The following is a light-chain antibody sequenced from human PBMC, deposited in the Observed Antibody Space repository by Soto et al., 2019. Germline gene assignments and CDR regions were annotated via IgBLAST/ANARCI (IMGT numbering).Light chain of an antibody. J-gene: IGKJ5*01. CDR2: GAY. CDR3: QQYGSSPPVT. CDR1: QSFSSSY. V-gene: IGKV3-20*01. Sequence: EIVVTQSPGTLSLSPGERATLSCRASQSFSSSYLALYQQKPGQAPRLLIYGAYSSATGIPDRFSGSGSVTDFSLTISSLELDDFAVYYCQQYGSSPPVTFGQGTRLEI.